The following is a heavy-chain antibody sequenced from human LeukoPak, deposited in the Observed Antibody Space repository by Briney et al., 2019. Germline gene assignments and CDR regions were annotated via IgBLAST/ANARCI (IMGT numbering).Heavy chain of an antibody. V-gene: IGHV1-46*01. D-gene: IGHD5-12*01. CDR1: GYTFTSYP. CDR3: ARGTDGYDG. CDR2: SNPSSGST. Sequence: GASVKVCCKASGYTFTSYPMHWVRQATGKGLEWMGISNPSSGSTSFAQKLQGRVTMTRDTSTSTVYMELSSLRTEDTAVYYCARGTDGYDGWGQGTLVTVSS. J-gene: IGHJ4*02.